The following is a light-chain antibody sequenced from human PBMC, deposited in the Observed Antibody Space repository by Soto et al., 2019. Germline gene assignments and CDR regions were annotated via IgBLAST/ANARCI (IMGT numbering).Light chain of an antibody. CDR2: EVT. V-gene: IGLV2-23*02. J-gene: IGLJ1*01. CDR1: SSDVGTYNL. CDR3: CSYAGSSYV. Sequence: QSALPQPASVSGSPGQSITISCTGSSSDVGTYNLVSWYQQHPGEAPKLMIYEVTKRPSGVSNRFSGSKSGNTASLTISGLQAEDEADYYCCSYAGSSYVFGTGTKVTVL.